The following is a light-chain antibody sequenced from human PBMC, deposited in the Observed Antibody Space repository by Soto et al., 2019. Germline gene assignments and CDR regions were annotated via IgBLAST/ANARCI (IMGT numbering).Light chain of an antibody. CDR1: SSDVGDYNY. V-gene: IGLV2-8*01. J-gene: IGLJ2*01. CDR3: SSYAGSNNFRV. Sequence: QSALTQPPSASGSPGQSVTISCTGTSSDVGDYNYVSWYQQHPGKAPKLMIYEVTKRPSGVPDRFSGSKSGNTASLTVSGLRAEDEADYYCSSYAGSNNFRVFGGGTKVTVL. CDR2: EVT.